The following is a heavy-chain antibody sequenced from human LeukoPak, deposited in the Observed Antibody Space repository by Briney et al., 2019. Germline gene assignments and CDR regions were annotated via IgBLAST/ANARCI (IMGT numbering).Heavy chain of an antibody. J-gene: IGHJ4*02. CDR3: AREAHYAPDY. CDR1: GYTFTNYG. CDR2: INADNGNT. Sequence: ASVKVSCKASGYTFTNYGISWVRQAPGQGLEWMGWINADNGNTKYSQKFQGRVTITRDTSASTAYMELSSLRSEDTAVYYCAREAHYAPDYWGQGTLVTVSS. D-gene: IGHD2-2*01. V-gene: IGHV1-18*01.